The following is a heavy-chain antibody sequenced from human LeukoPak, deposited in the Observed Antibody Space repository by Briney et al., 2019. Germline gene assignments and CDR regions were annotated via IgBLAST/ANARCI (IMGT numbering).Heavy chain of an antibody. J-gene: IGHJ4*02. CDR2: IRYDGSNK. Sequence: GGSLRLSCAASGFTFSSYGMHWVRQAPGKGLEWVAFIRYDGSNKYYADSVKGRFTISRDNAKNTLYLQMNSLRAEDTAVYYCARGMYSSSSGFDYWGQGTLVTVSS. D-gene: IGHD6-6*01. V-gene: IGHV3-30*02. CDR3: ARGMYSSSSGFDY. CDR1: GFTFSSYG.